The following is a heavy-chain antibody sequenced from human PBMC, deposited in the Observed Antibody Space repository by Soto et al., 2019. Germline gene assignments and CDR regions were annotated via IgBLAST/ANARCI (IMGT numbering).Heavy chain of an antibody. Sequence: EVQLVESGGGLVQPGGSLRLSCAASGFIFDDYAIHWVRQAPGKGRELVSGISWNSGTIGYADSVKGRFTISRDNAKNSLYMQMNSLSVDYTALYYCAKMVSAVAGTHFVYWGPGTLVTVSS. CDR1: GFIFDDYA. CDR3: AKMVSAVAGTHFVY. V-gene: IGHV3-9*01. J-gene: IGHJ4*02. CDR2: ISWNSGTI. D-gene: IGHD6-19*01.